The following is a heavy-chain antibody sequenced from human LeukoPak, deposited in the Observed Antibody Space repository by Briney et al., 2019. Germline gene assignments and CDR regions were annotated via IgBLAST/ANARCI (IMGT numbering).Heavy chain of an antibody. Sequence: PGGSLRLSCAASGFTFSSYAMSWVRQAPGEGLEWVSAISGSGGSTYYADSVKGRFTISRDNSKNTLYLQMNSLRAEDTAVYYCAKDSTYSSGWPHYFDYWGQGTLVTVSS. D-gene: IGHD6-19*01. CDR2: ISGSGGST. V-gene: IGHV3-23*01. CDR3: AKDSTYSSGWPHYFDY. J-gene: IGHJ4*02. CDR1: GFTFSSYA.